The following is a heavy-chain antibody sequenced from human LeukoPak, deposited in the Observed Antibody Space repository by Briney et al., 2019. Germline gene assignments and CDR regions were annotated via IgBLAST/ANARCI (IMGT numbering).Heavy chain of an antibody. CDR2: ISGSGGST. CDR3: AGDLISGSGSLGY. V-gene: IGHV3-23*01. Sequence: GGSLRLSCAASGFTFSSYAMSWVRQAPGKGLEWVSAISGSGGSTYYADSVKGRFTISRDNAKNTLYLQMNSLRAEDTAVYYCAGDLISGSGSLGYWGQGTLVTVSS. D-gene: IGHD3-10*01. CDR1: GFTFSSYA. J-gene: IGHJ4*02.